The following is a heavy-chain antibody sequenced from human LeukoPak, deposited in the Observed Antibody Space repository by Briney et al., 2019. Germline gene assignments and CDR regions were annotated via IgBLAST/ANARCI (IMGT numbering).Heavy chain of an antibody. CDR2: IYNSGNT. Sequence: SETLSLTCTVSGGSISSYYWSWIRQPPGKGLEWIGYIYNSGNTNYNPSLKSRVTISVDTSKNQFSLKLSSVTAADTAVYYCARAAYASGSYLFDYWGQGTLVTVSS. J-gene: IGHJ4*02. D-gene: IGHD3-10*01. V-gene: IGHV4-59*08. CDR1: GGSISSYY. CDR3: ARAAYASGSYLFDY.